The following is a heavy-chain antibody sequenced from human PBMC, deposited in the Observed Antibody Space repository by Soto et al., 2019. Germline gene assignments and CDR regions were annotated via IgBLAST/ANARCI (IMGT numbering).Heavy chain of an antibody. Sequence: GGSLRLSCASSGFTFDDYGMSWVRQAPGKGLEWVSGINWNGGSTGYADSVKGRFTISRDNAKNSLYLQMNSLRAEDTALYHCARGGYDSGSYYIDYWGQGTLVTVSS. J-gene: IGHJ4*02. D-gene: IGHD3-10*01. V-gene: IGHV3-20*01. CDR1: GFTFDDYG. CDR3: ARGGYDSGSYYIDY. CDR2: INWNGGST.